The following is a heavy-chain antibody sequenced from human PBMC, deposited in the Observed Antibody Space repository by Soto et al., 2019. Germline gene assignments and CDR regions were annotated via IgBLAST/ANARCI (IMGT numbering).Heavy chain of an antibody. J-gene: IGHJ4*02. CDR3: AREVDIVATGDY. V-gene: IGHV3-23*04. CDR2: ITGTGGTT. CDR1: GFMFTSYA. D-gene: IGHD5-12*01. Sequence: EVQLVESGGGLVQPGGSLRLSCAASGFMFTSYAMRWFRQAPGKGLEWVSSITGTGGTTYYPDSVKGRFTVSRDSSKSTLFLQMNSLRAEDTALYYCAREVDIVATGDYWGQGTLVIVSS.